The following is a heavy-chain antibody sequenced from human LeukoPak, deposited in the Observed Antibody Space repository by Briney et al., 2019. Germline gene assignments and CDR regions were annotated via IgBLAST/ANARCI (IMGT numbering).Heavy chain of an antibody. CDR3: ARDQGELDTAMVN. CDR2: ISSSSSYI. J-gene: IGHJ3*01. Sequence: PGGSLRLSCAASEFSVGSNYMTWVRQAPGKGLEWVSSISSSSSYIYYADSVKGRFTISRDNAKNSLYLQMNSLRAEDTAVYYCARDQGELDTAMVNWGQGTMVTVPS. V-gene: IGHV3-21*01. D-gene: IGHD5-18*01. CDR1: EFSVGSNY.